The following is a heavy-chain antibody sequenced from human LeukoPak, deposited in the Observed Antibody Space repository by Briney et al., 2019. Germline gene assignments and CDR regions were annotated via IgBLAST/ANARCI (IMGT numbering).Heavy chain of an antibody. V-gene: IGHV3-33*08. CDR2: ICFDGSNR. CDR1: GFRFSDYG. CDR3: ARAPYYDFRSGHFPQTSFHS. Sequence: GGSLRLSCVVSGFRFSDYGLHWVRQAPGEGLEWVALICFDGSNRYYADSVRGRLTISRDNLDNTLYLKINSLRGEDTAIYFFARAPYYDFRSGHFPQTSFHSSGSGALVT. D-gene: IGHD3-3*01. J-gene: IGHJ4*02.